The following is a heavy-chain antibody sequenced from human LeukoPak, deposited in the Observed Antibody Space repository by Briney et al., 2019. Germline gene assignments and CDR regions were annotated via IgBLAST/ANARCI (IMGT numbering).Heavy chain of an antibody. Sequence: ASETLSLTCTVSGASVSGSPYYWGWIRQPPGKGLEWIGSIYSSGSTYYNASLQSRVTISIETSKHQISLRLNSVTAADTAIYYCAKSGGYGLIDYWGQGTLVTVSS. V-gene: IGHV4-39*01. D-gene: IGHD1-26*01. CDR3: AKSGGYGLIDY. CDR1: GASVSGSPYY. J-gene: IGHJ4*02. CDR2: IYSSGST.